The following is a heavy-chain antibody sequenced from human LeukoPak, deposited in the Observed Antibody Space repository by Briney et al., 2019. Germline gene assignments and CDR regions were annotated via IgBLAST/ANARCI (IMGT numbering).Heavy chain of an antibody. Sequence: GGSLRLSCAASGFTFSSYAMSWVRQAPGKGLEWVSAISGSGGSTYYADSVKGRSTISRDNSKNTLYLQMNSLRAEDTAVYYCAKSKKEDYYDSSGYYGPANWGQGTLVTVSS. CDR2: ISGSGGST. J-gene: IGHJ4*02. CDR1: GFTFSSYA. V-gene: IGHV3-23*01. CDR3: AKSKKEDYYDSSGYYGPAN. D-gene: IGHD3-22*01.